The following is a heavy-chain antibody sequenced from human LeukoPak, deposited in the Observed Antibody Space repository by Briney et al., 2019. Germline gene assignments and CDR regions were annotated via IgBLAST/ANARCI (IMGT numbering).Heavy chain of an antibody. Sequence: ASVKVSCKASGGTFSSNAISWVRQAPGQGLEWMGWINPNSGGTNYAQKFQGRVTMTRDTSISTAYMELSRLRSDDTAVYYCARDSADSVTTSLLDVWGKGTTVTISS. CDR3: ARDSADSVTTSLLDV. V-gene: IGHV1-2*02. J-gene: IGHJ6*04. D-gene: IGHD4-17*01. CDR1: GGTFSSNA. CDR2: INPNSGGT.